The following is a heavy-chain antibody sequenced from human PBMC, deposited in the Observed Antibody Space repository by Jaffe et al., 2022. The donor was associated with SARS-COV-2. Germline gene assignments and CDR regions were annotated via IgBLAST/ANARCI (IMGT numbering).Heavy chain of an antibody. CDR1: GLTVTSNY. CDR3: AKNRDGQGVFFDC. D-gene: IGHD3-16*01. J-gene: IGHJ4*02. V-gene: IGHV3-66*02. CDR2: LYSGGTT. Sequence: EVHLVESGGSLVQPGGSLRLSCAASGLTVTSNYMSWVRQAPGKGLEWVSVLYSGGTTHYADSARGRFTISRDGSKNTLYLQMNSLRPEDTAIYYCAKNRDGQGVFFDCWGQGTLVTVSS.